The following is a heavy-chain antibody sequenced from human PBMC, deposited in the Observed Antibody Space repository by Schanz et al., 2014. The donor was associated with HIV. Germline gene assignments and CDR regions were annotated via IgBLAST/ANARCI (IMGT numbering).Heavy chain of an antibody. CDR1: GFNFNSYG. CDR3: AKPEYDSSGNSQTHFDY. CDR2: ISESGGRS. Sequence: EVQLLDSGGGLVQPGGSLRLSCVASGFNFNSYGMHWVRQAPGKGLEWVSSISESGGRSYYADSVNGRFTISRDNSKNTLYLEMTTLRTEDTAVYYCAKPEYDSSGNSQTHFDYWGQGTLVSVSS. V-gene: IGHV3-23*01. D-gene: IGHD3-22*01. J-gene: IGHJ4*02.